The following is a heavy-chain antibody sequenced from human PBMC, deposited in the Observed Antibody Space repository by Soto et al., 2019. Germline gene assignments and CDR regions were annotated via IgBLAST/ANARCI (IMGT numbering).Heavy chain of an antibody. CDR1: GFTFSNAW. D-gene: IGHD5-12*01. V-gene: IGHV3-15*01. CDR3: ATDPPLVAQGNWFDA. J-gene: IGHJ5*02. Sequence: GWSLRLSCAASGFTFSNAWMSWVRQAPGKGLEWVGRIKSKTDGETTDYAAPVKGRFTISRDDSKNTLHLQMNSLKTDDTALYYCATDPPLVAQGNWFDAWGQGTLVTVSS. CDR2: IKSKTDGETT.